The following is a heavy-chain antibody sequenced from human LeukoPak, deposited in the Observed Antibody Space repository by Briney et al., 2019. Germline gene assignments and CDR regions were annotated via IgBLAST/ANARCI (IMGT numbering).Heavy chain of an antibody. D-gene: IGHD6-13*01. CDR1: GGSISRYY. CDR3: ATTAGGSWLLTDAFDI. J-gene: IGHJ3*02. Sequence: PSETLSLTCTVSGGSISRYYWSWIRQPAGKGLERIGRIYTSGSTNYNPSLRSRVTMSLDTSKNQFSLKLSSVTAADTAVYYCATTAGGSWLLTDAFDIWGQGTMVTVSS. CDR2: IYTSGST. V-gene: IGHV4-4*07.